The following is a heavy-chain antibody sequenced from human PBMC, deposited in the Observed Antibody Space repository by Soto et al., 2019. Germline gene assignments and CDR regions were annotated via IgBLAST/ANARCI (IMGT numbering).Heavy chain of an antibody. CDR3: ARAPSGDKVDY. CDR2: IYNGGTT. J-gene: IGHJ4*02. V-gene: IGHV4-30-4*01. CDR1: GGSISNVSYC. D-gene: IGHD7-27*01. Sequence: QVQLQESGPGLVKPSQTLSLTCTVSGGSISNVSYCWSWIRQSPDKSLECIGNIYNGGTTYNNPSLTSRVTISVDTSNNQFSQKLSSVSAADNAVYYCARAPSGDKVDYWGQGTLVTVSS.